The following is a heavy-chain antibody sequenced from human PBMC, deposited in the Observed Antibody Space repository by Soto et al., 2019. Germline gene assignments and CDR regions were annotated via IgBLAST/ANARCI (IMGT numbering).Heavy chain of an antibody. J-gene: IGHJ6*03. CDR2: IYYSGST. CDR1: GGSISSYY. Sequence: PSETLSLTCTVSGGSISSYYWSWIRQPPGKGLEWIGYIYYSGSTNYNPSLKSRVTITVDTSKNQFSMKLRSVTAADTAVYYCARQSSYYDFWSGPNRYYYYYYMDVWGKGTTVTVSS. D-gene: IGHD3-3*01. CDR3: ARQSSYYDFWSGPNRYYYYYYMDV. V-gene: IGHV4-59*08.